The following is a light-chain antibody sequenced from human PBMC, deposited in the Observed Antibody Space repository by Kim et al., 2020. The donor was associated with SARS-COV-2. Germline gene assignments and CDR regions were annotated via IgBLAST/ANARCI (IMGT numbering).Light chain of an antibody. Sequence: ASVGDRVTISCRASQNIANSLAWYQQKPGKVPKLLIYAASTLQSGVPSRFSGSGSGTQFTLTIGSLQTEDVATYYCQKYNSAPWTFGPGTKVDIK. V-gene: IGKV1-27*01. CDR3: QKYNSAPWT. J-gene: IGKJ1*01. CDR1: QNIANS. CDR2: AAS.